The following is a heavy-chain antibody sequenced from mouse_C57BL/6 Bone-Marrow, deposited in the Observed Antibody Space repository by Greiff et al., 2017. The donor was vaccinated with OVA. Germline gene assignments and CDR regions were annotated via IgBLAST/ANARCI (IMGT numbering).Heavy chain of an antibody. D-gene: IGHD2-2*01. Sequence: VHVKQSGAELVKPGASVKLSCTASGFNIKDYYMHWVKQRTEQGLEWIGRIEPEDGETKYAPKFQGKATITADTSSNTAYLQLSSLTSEDTAVYYCARLVTTGWFAYWGQGTLVTVSA. J-gene: IGHJ3*01. CDR2: IEPEDGET. V-gene: IGHV14-2*01. CDR3: ARLVTTGWFAY. CDR1: GFNIKDYY.